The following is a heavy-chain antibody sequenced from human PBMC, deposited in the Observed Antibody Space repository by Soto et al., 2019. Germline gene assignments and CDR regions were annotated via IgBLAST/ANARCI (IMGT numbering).Heavy chain of an antibody. CDR2: INHSGST. CDR1: GGSFSGYY. Sequence: PSETLSLTCAVYGGSFSGYYWSWIRQPPGKGLEWIGEINHSGSTNYNPSLKSRVTISVDTSKNQFSLKLSSVTAADTAVYYFARELRYCSGGSCYSGRYFDYWGQGTLVTVSS. J-gene: IGHJ4*02. D-gene: IGHD2-15*01. CDR3: ARELRYCSGGSCYSGRYFDY. V-gene: IGHV4-34*01.